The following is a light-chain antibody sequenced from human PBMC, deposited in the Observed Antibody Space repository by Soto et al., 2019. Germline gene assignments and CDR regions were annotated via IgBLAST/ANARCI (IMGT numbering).Light chain of an antibody. J-gene: IGKJ5*01. CDR2: DAS. V-gene: IGKV1-13*02. CDR1: QGISNA. Sequence: AIELTQSPSSLSASVGDRVTITCRASQGISNALAWYRQRPGKTPDLLIYDASSLESGVPSRFSGSGSGTDFTLTISSLQPEDFAPYYCQQFRTYPLTFGQGTRLYIK. CDR3: QQFRTYPLT.